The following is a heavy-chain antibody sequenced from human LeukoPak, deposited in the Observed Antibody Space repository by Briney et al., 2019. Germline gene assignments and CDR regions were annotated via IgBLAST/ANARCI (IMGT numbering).Heavy chain of an antibody. Sequence: SETLSLTCTVSGGSISSSSYYWGWIRQPPGKGLEWIGSIYYSGSTYYNPSLKSRVTISVDTSKNQFSLKLSSVTAADTAVYYCARTTSTLHYWGQGTLVTVSS. D-gene: IGHD1-14*01. CDR3: ARTTSTLHY. V-gene: IGHV4-39*07. CDR1: GGSISSSSYY. J-gene: IGHJ4*02. CDR2: IYYSGST.